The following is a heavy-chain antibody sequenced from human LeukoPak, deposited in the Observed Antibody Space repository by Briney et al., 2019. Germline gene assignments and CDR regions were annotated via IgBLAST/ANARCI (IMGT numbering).Heavy chain of an antibody. CDR1: GFTFGDYA. V-gene: IGHV3-49*04. CDR3: TRDQAYYGSGTYYNRPGYFDY. D-gene: IGHD3-10*01. CDR2: IRSKAYGGTT. J-gene: IGHJ4*02. Sequence: GGSLRLSCTGSGFTFGDYAMSWVRQAPGKGLEWVGLIRSKAYGGTTEYAASVKGRFTISRDDSKSIAYLQMNSLKTEDTAVYYCTRDQAYYGSGTYYNRPGYFDYWGQGTLVTVSS.